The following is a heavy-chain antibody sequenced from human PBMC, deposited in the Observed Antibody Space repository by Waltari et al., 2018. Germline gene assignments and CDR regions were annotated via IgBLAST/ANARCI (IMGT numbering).Heavy chain of an antibody. CDR3: ARGQWGAAGTQEWYYFDL. CDR2: FQDRGKP. D-gene: IGHD3-3*01. V-gene: IGHV4-61*01. J-gene: IGHJ2*01. Sequence: QVQLRESGPGVVKPLETLSLNCAVSGGSSNTGYYSPWNWIRQPPGKGLEWIGFFQDRGKPKYNPSLKGRVAISIDTSKNQYSLRLTSVTVADTATYYCARGQWGAAGTQEWYYFDLWGRGTLVTVSS. CDR1: GGSSNTGYYS.